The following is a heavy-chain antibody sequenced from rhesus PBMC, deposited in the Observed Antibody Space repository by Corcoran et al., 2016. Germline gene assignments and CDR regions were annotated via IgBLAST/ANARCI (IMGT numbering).Heavy chain of an antibody. CDR1: GYSISSGYG. D-gene: IGHD1-1-1*01. CDR2: IGSSSASP. Sequence: QVQLQESGPGLVKPSETLSLTCAVSGYSISSGYGWSWIRQPPGKGLEWIGYIGSSSASPNYTPSLKSRVTISKDASKNQFSLKLSSVTAADTAVYYCARENSWNYFDYWGQGVLVTVSS. CDR3: ARENSWNYFDY. V-gene: IGHV4-127*01. J-gene: IGHJ4*01.